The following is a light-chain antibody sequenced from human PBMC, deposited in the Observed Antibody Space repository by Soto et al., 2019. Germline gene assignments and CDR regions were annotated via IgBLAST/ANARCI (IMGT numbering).Light chain of an antibody. CDR3: QQDNVWPLT. Sequence: EIVMTQSPATLSVSPGERATLSCGASQSVSSNLAWYQQKPGQTPKLLIYVASTRATGIPARFSGSGSGTEFTLTISSLQSEDFAVYYCQQDNVWPLTFGGGTKVEFK. V-gene: IGKV3-15*01. CDR2: VAS. CDR1: QSVSSN. J-gene: IGKJ4*01.